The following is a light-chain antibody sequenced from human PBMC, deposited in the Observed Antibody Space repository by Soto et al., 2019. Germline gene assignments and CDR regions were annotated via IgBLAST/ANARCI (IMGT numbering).Light chain of an antibody. CDR3: TAWDDSLNGYV. CDR2: TNN. CDR1: SSNIGSNT. J-gene: IGLJ1*01. V-gene: IGLV1-44*01. Sequence: QSVLTQPPSASGTPGQRVTISCSGSSSNIGSNTVNWYQQLPGTAPKVLIYTNNQRPSGVPDRFSGSKSGTSASLAISGPQSEDEADYYCTAWDDSLNGYVFGSGTKV.